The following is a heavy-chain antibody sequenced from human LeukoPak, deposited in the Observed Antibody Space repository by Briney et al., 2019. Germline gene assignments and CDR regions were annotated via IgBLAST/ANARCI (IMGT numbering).Heavy chain of an antibody. Sequence: PSETLSLTCTVSGASISTYYWSWIRQPPGKGLEWIAFIYYGGSTNYSPSLKSRVTISVDTSKNQFSLKLSSVTAADTAVYYCARLTGAYCSGVGCSRGQGHFDYWGQGILVTVSS. J-gene: IGHJ4*02. V-gene: IGHV4-59*08. D-gene: IGHD2-15*01. CDR3: ARLTGAYCSGVGCSRGQGHFDY. CDR1: GASISTYY. CDR2: IYYGGST.